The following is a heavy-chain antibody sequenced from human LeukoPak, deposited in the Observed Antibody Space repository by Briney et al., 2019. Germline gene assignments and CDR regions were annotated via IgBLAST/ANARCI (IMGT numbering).Heavy chain of an antibody. CDR1: GITLSSYW. V-gene: IGHV3-74*01. Sequence: GGAPRLSCVASGITLSSYWVYWVRQAPGEGLVWVSRTNSDESDTSYADSVKGRFTISRDNAKNTLYLQMNSLRAEDTALYYCARGPRVGTTTLFPFDYWGQGTLVTVSS. D-gene: IGHD1-26*01. CDR3: ARGPRVGTTTLFPFDY. J-gene: IGHJ4*02. CDR2: TNSDESDT.